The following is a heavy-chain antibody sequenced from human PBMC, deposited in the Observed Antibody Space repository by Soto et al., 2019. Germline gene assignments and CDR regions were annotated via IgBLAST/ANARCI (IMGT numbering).Heavy chain of an antibody. D-gene: IGHD3-10*01. V-gene: IGHV3-23*01. J-gene: IGHJ4*02. Sequence: GSLRLSCAASGVTFTSYAMTWVRQVPGEGLQWVSSISKSGDSTYYADSVKGRFTTSRDNSKNTLYLQMNSLRAEDAAIYYCAKGSFGFDYWGQGTLVTVSS. CDR1: GVTFTSYA. CDR3: AKGSFGFDY. CDR2: ISKSGDST.